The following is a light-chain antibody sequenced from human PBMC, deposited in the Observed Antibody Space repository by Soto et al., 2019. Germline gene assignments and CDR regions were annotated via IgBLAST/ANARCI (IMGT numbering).Light chain of an antibody. V-gene: IGLV1-44*01. J-gene: IGLJ2*01. CDR2: SNN. Sequence: QAVVTQPPSASGTPGQRVTISCSGSSSNIGSNTVTWYLQLPGTAPKLLIHSNNQRPSGVPDRFSGSKSGTSASLAISGLQSEDEAHYYCAVWDDSLNGQVVFGGGTQLTVL. CDR1: SSNIGSNT. CDR3: AVWDDSLNGQVV.